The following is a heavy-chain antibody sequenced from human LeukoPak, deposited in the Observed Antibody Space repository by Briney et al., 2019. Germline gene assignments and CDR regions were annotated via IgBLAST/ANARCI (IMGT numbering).Heavy chain of an antibody. CDR2: ISSSSSTI. Sequence: PGGSLRLSCAASGFTFSSYSMNWVRQAPGKGLEWVSYISSSSSTIYYADSVKGRFTISRDNAKNSLYLQMNSLRAEDTAVYYCARDDYGDYTSWFDPWGQGTLVTVSS. D-gene: IGHD4-17*01. J-gene: IGHJ5*02. CDR1: GFTFSSYS. CDR3: ARDDYGDYTSWFDP. V-gene: IGHV3-48*04.